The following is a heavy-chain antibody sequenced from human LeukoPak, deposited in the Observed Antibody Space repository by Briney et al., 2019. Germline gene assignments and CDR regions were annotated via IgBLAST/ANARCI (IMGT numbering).Heavy chain of an antibody. J-gene: IGHJ6*03. CDR3: AKRGSGWYEHYMDV. Sequence: GGSLRLSCAASGFTFSSYNMNWVRQAPGKGLEWVSFISSLSGTREYADSVKGRFTISRDNSKNTLYLQMNSLRAEDTAVYYCAKRGSGWYEHYMDVWGKGTTVTISS. CDR2: ISSLSGTR. V-gene: IGHV3-48*01. CDR1: GFTFSSYN. D-gene: IGHD6-19*01.